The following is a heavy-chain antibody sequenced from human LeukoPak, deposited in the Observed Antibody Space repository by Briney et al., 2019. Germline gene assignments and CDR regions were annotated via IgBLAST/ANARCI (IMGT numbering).Heavy chain of an antibody. CDR3: AKASGIVVVPAAMGYFDC. J-gene: IGHJ4*02. D-gene: IGHD2-2*01. CDR1: GFTFSSYA. V-gene: IGHV3-23*01. Sequence: GGSLRLSCAASGFTFSSYAMSWVRQAPGKGLEWVSVISGSGGSIYYADSVKGRFTISRDNSKNTLFLQMNSLRAEDTAVYYCAKASGIVVVPAAMGYFDCWGQGTLVTVSS. CDR2: ISGSGGSI.